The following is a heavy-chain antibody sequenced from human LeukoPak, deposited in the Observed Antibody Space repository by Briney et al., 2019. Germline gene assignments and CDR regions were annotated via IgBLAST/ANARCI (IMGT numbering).Heavy chain of an antibody. V-gene: IGHV3-23*01. J-gene: IGHJ4*02. CDR2: LSNSGDST. D-gene: IGHD1-26*01. Sequence: GGSLRLSCAASGFTFSNYAMSWVRQAPGKGLEWVSTLSNSGDSTYYTDSVKGRFTISRDNSKNTLYPQMNSLRAEDTAVYYCARESGNFDYWGQGTLVAVSS. CDR1: GFTFSNYA. CDR3: ARESGNFDY.